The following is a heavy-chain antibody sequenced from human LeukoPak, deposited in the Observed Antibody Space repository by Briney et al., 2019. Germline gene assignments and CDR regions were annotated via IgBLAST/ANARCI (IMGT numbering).Heavy chain of an antibody. D-gene: IGHD3-10*01. V-gene: IGHV3-30*18. CDR3: AKDQSRVNYYADAFDI. Sequence: PGGSLRLSCAASGFTFSSYGMHWVRQAPGKGLEWVAVISYDGSNKYYADSVKGRFTISRDNSKNTLYLQMNSLRAEDTAVYYCAKDQSRVNYYADAFDIWGQGTMVTVSS. J-gene: IGHJ3*02. CDR1: GFTFSSYG. CDR2: ISYDGSNK.